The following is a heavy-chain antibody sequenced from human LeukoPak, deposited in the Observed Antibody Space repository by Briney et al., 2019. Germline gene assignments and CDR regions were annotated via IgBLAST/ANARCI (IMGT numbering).Heavy chain of an antibody. CDR2: ISAYNGNT. J-gene: IGHJ6*02. D-gene: IGHD1-26*01. CDR1: GYTFTSYG. CDR3: ARVGGSYTMTNGMDV. Sequence: ASVNVSCKASGYTFTSYGISWVRQAPGQGLEWMGWISAYNGNTNYAQKLQGRVTMTTGTSTSTAYMELRSLRSDDTAVYYCARVGGSYTMTNGMDVWGQGTTVTVSS. V-gene: IGHV1-18*01.